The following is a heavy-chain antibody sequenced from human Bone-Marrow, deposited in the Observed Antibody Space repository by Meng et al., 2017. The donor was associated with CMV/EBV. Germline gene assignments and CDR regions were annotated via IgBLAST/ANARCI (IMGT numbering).Heavy chain of an antibody. V-gene: IGHV3-74*01. CDR3: VGVYSGSWYIDY. D-gene: IGHD6-13*01. Sequence: GESLKISCAASGFTFSNFWMHWVRQTPGKGLVWVSRINSDGTVTDDADSVKGRLTISRDNAKNTLYLDMNSLRADDTAVYYCVGVYSGSWYIDYWGQGTLVTVS. CDR1: GFTFSNFW. J-gene: IGHJ4*02. CDR2: INSDGTVT.